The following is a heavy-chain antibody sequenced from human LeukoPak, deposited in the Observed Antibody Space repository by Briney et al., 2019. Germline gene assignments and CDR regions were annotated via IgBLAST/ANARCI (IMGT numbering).Heavy chain of an antibody. CDR3: ARTPYSSSANYFDC. Sequence: ETLSLTCTVSGGSISSSSYYWGWIRQPPGKGLEWVSSISSSSSYIYYADSVKGRFTISRDNAKNSLYLQMNSLRAEDTAVYYCARTPYSSSANYFDCWSQGTLVTVSS. CDR2: ISSSSSYI. J-gene: IGHJ4*02. V-gene: IGHV3-21*01. CDR1: GGSISSSS. D-gene: IGHD6-6*01.